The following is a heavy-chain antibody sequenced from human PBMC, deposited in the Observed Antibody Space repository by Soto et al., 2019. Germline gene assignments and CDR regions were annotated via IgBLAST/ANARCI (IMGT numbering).Heavy chain of an antibody. CDR1: GYPFTSYG. J-gene: IGHJ6*03. Sequence: ASVKVSCKASGYPFTSYGISWVRQAPGQGLEWRGWISAYNGNTNYAQKLQGRVTMTTDTSTSTAYMELRSLRSDDTAVYYCAREPTYCTNGVCYLGDYYYYYMDVWGKGTTVTVSS. D-gene: IGHD2-8*01. CDR3: AREPTYCTNGVCYLGDYYYYYMDV. V-gene: IGHV1-18*01. CDR2: ISAYNGNT.